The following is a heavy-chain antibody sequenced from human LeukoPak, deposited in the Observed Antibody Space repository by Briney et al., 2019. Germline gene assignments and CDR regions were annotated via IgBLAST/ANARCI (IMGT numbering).Heavy chain of an antibody. CDR3: ARGGTYYYDSSGYLWPQETYRNWLDP. V-gene: IGHV1-8*01. CDR2: MNPNSGNT. Sequence: ASVKVSCKASGYTFTSYDINWVRQATGQGLEWMGWMNPNSGNTGYAQKFQGRVTMTRNTSISTAYMELSSLRSEDTAVYYCARGGTYYYDSSGYLWPQETYRNWLDPWGQGTLVTVSS. CDR1: GYTFTSYD. D-gene: IGHD3-22*01. J-gene: IGHJ5*02.